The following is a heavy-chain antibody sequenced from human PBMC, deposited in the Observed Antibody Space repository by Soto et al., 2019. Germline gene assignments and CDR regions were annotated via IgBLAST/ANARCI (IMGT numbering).Heavy chain of an antibody. J-gene: IGHJ4*02. V-gene: IGHV1-8*01. CDR3: ARRADTNGCNGFCADKYYFDF. CDR2: MHPNTANS. CDR1: GYTFTSYD. D-gene: IGHD6-19*01. Sequence: QVQLVQSGAAVKKPGASVKVSCEASGYTFTSYDIYWVRQATGQGLEWMGWMHPNTANSGYAQKFQGRVTMTSNTSITTAHMELSSLRSEETAVYYCARRADTNGCNGFCADKYYFDFWGQGTLVTVS.